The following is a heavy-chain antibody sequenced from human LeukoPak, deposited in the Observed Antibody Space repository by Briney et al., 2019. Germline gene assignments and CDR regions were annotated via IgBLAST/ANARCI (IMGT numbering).Heavy chain of an antibody. V-gene: IGHV1-2*02. CDR3: ARASHELLWIVSYWFDP. D-gene: IGHD2-2*01. CDR1: GGTFSSYA. CDR2: INPNSGGT. Sequence: GSSVKVSCKASGGTFSSYAISWVRQAPGQGLEWMGWINPNSGGTNYAQKFQGRVTMTRDTSISTAYMELSRLRSDDTAVYYCARASHELLWIVSYWFDPWGQGTLVTVSS. J-gene: IGHJ5*02.